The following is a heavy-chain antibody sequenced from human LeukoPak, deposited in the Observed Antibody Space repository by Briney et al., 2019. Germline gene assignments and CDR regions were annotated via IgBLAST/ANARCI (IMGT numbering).Heavy chain of an antibody. CDR3: ARGGNDFWSGYDAFDI. V-gene: IGHV4-59*01. J-gene: IGHJ3*02. D-gene: IGHD3-3*01. Sequence: SETLSLTCTVSGGSISSYYWSWIRQPPGKGLEWIGYIYYSGSTNYNPSLKSRVTISVDTTKNQFSLKLSSVTAADTAVYYCARGGNDFWSGYDAFDIWGQGTMVTVSS. CDR2: IYYSGST. CDR1: GGSISSYY.